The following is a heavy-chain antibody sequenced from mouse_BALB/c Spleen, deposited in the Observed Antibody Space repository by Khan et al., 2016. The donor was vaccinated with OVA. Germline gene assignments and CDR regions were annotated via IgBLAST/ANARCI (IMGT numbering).Heavy chain of an antibody. D-gene: IGHD2-14*01. J-gene: IGHJ3*01. CDR3: ARDGAYYRNDGWFAY. CDR2: INPSSGYT. V-gene: IGHV1-4*01. Sequence: QVQLQQSGAELARPGASVKMSCKASGYTFTSYTIHWIKQRPGQGLEWIGYINPSSGYTNYNQKFKDKATLTADKSSTTAYMQLSSLTSDDSAVYYCARDGAYYRNDGWFAYWGHGTLVTVSA. CDR1: GYTFTSYT.